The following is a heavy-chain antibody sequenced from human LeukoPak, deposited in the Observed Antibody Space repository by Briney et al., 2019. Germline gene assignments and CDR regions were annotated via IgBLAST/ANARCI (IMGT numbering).Heavy chain of an antibody. D-gene: IGHD3-10*01. CDR2: ITPSGGST. CDR1: GYTFTNYY. CDR3: ARDSGERGSGSYLIAY. V-gene: IGHV1-46*01. J-gene: IGHJ4*02. Sequence: ASVKVSCKASGYTFTNYYMHWVRQAPGQGLEWLGLITPSGGSTWYAQKFQGRVTMTRDMSTSTDYMELSSLRSDDTAVYYCARDSGERGSGSYLIAYWGQGTLVTVSS.